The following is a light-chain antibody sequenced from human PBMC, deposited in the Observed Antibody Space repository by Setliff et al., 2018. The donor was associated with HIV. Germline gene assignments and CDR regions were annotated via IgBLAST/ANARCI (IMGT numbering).Light chain of an antibody. J-gene: IGLJ1*01. Sequence: SYELTQPPSVSVAPGKTARITCGGNNSGSKSVHWYQQKPGQAPVLVVYDDNDRPSGIPERFSDSNSGNTATLTIRRVEAGDEADYYCQVWDGNSDHYVFGTGTKV. CDR1: NSGSKS. CDR3: QVWDGNSDHYV. CDR2: DDN. V-gene: IGLV3-21*03.